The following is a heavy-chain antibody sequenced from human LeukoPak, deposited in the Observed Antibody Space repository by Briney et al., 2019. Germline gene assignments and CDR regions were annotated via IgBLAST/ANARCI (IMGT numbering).Heavy chain of an antibody. CDR1: GYSFTSYW. Sequence: GESLKISCKGSGYSFTSYWIGWVRQMPGKGLEWMGIIYPGDSDTRYSPSFQGQVTTSADKSISTAYLQWSSLKASDTAMYYCARMGVGATGIGAFDIWGQGTMVTVSS. V-gene: IGHV5-51*01. D-gene: IGHD1-26*01. CDR2: IYPGDSDT. CDR3: ARMGVGATGIGAFDI. J-gene: IGHJ3*02.